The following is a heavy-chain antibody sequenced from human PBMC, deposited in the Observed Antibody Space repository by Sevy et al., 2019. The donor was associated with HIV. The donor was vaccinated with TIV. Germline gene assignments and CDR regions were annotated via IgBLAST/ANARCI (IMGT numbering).Heavy chain of an antibody. D-gene: IGHD1-26*01. J-gene: IGHJ3*02. CDR3: AKVGVGAVTGIHAFDI. CDR2: NSGSGDST. V-gene: IGHV3-23*01. Sequence: GGSLRLSCAASGFTFSSYAMSWVRQAPGKGLEWASGNSGSGDSTYCADSVKCRFTISRDKSKNTLYLQMKSLRADDTAVYYCAKVGVGAVTGIHAFDIWGQGTMVTVSS. CDR1: GFTFSSYA.